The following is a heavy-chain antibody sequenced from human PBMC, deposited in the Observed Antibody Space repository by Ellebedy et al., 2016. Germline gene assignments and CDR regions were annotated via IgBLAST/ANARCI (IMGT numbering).Heavy chain of an antibody. V-gene: IGHV1-46*01. Sequence: ASVKVSCKASGYTFTNYHLHWVRQTPGQGFEWMGIINPSGGSTTYAQKFEGRVTMTRDTSTNTLYMELSNLRSEDTAVYYCARGGASGDHWGQGTLVTVAS. CDR1: GYTFTNYH. D-gene: IGHD4/OR15-4a*01. CDR3: ARGGASGDH. CDR2: INPSGGST. J-gene: IGHJ4*02.